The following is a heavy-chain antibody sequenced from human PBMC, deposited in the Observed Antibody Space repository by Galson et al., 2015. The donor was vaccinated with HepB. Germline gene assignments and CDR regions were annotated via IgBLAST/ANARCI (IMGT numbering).Heavy chain of an antibody. V-gene: IGHV4-30-4*01. J-gene: IGHJ5*02. CDR2: IYYSGST. D-gene: IGHD3-3*01. CDR1: GGSISSGDYY. Sequence: TLSLTCTVSGGSISSGDYYWSWIRQPPGKGLEWIGYIYYSGSTNYNPSLKSRVTISVDKSKNQFSLKLSSVTAADTAVYYCARGDDFNWFDPWGQGTLVTVSS. CDR3: ARGDDFNWFDP.